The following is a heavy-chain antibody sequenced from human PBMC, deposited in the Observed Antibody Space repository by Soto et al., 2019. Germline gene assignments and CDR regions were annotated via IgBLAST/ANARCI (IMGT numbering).Heavy chain of an antibody. CDR2: INSDGSST. D-gene: IGHD6-19*01. CDR1: GFTFGGYG. CDR3: ATTENSGWYYWSDYYGMDV. J-gene: IGHJ6*02. V-gene: IGHV3-74*01. Sequence: GGSLRLSCGASGFTFGGYGMHWVRQAPGKGLVWVSRINSDGSSTSYADSVKGRFTISRDNAKNTLYLQMNSLRAEDTAVYYCATTENSGWYYWSDYYGMDVWGQGTTVTVSS.